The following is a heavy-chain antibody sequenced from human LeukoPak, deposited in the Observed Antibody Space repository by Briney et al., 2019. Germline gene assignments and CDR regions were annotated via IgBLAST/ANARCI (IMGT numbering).Heavy chain of an antibody. V-gene: IGHV4-39*01. D-gene: IGHD5-18*01. CDR1: GGSISSSSYY. CDR2: IYYSGST. J-gene: IGHJ4*02. CDR3: ASQVDTAMALFDY. Sequence: PSETLSLTCTVSGGSISSSSYYWGWIRQPPGKGLEWIGSIYYSGSTYYNPSLKSRVTISVDTSKNQFSLKLSSVTAADTAVYYCASQVDTAMALFDYWGQGTLVTVSS.